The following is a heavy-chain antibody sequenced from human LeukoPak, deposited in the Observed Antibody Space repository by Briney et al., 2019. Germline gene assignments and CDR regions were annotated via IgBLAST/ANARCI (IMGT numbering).Heavy chain of an antibody. D-gene: IGHD3-10*01. V-gene: IGHV3-64D*06. CDR1: GFTFSSYA. Sequence: GGCLRLSCSASGFTFSSYAMHWVRQAPGKGLEYVSAITGNGRSTYYADSMKGRFAISRDNSKNTLYLQMSSLRPEDTAVYYCVKAPYYGSDWGQGTLVTVSS. CDR2: ITGNGRST. J-gene: IGHJ4*02. CDR3: VKAPYYGSD.